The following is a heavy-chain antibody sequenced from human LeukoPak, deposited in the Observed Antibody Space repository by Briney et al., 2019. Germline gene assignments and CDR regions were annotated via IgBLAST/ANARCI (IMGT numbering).Heavy chain of an antibody. CDR1: GGTFSSYA. CDR3: ATQLDYGGNGFWGCWFDP. V-gene: IGHV1-69*13. Sequence: GASVKDSCKASGGTFSSYAISWVRQAPGQGLEWMGGIIPIFGTSNYAQKFQGRVTITADESTSTAYMEPSSLRSEDTAVYYCATQLDYGGNGFWGCWFDPWGQGTLVTVSS. D-gene: IGHD4-23*01. CDR2: IIPIFGTS. J-gene: IGHJ5*02.